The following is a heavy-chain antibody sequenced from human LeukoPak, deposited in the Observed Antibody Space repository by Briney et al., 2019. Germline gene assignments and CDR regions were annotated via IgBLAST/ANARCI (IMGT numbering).Heavy chain of an antibody. CDR2: ITSSGTTT. J-gene: IGHJ4*02. D-gene: IGHD3-22*01. CDR1: GFSFSDSY. CDR3: GSEPDYDDPY. V-gene: IGHV3-11*01. Sequence: GGSLRLSCSASGFSFSDSYMSWFRLSPEKGLEWIAYITSSGTTTEYADSVKGRFTISRVNAKNSLYLQMNSLRPEDTAAYYCGSEPDYDDPYWGQGTLVTVSS.